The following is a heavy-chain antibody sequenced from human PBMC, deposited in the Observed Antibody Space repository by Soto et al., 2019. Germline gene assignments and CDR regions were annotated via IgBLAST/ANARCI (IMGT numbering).Heavy chain of an antibody. D-gene: IGHD3-10*01. J-gene: IGHJ3*02. V-gene: IGHV4-34*01. CDR1: GGSFSGYY. Sequence: QVQLQQWGAGLLKPSETLSLTCTVYGGSFSGYYWSWIRQPPGKGLEWIGEINHRGSTNYHPSLNSRVTISVDTSKNHFSLKLSSVTAADTAVYYCARRVRGVNDAFDIWGQGTMVTISS. CDR3: ARRVRGVNDAFDI. CDR2: INHRGST.